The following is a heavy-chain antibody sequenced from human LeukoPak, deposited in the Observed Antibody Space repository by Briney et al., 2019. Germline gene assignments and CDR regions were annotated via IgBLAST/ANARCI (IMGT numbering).Heavy chain of an antibody. CDR3: ARRSGYSSSWYGN. CDR2: IDPSDSYT. CDR1: GYSFTSYW. V-gene: IGHV5-10-1*01. Sequence: GASLKISCKGSGYSFTSYWISWVRQMPGKGLEWMGRIDPSDSYTNYSPSFQGHVTISADKSISTAYLQWSSLKASDTAMYYCARRSGYSSSWYGNWGQGTLVTVSS. J-gene: IGHJ4*02. D-gene: IGHD6-13*01.